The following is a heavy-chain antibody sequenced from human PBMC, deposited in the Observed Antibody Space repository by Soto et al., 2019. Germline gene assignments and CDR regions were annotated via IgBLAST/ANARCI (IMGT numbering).Heavy chain of an antibody. CDR2: IYYSGST. CDR3: ARGSGDDFWSGYYYDY. V-gene: IGHV4-59*01. CDR1: GGSISSYY. D-gene: IGHD3-3*01. J-gene: IGHJ4*02. Sequence: SETLSLTCTVSGGSISSYYWSWIRQPPGKGLEWIGYIYYSGSTNYNPSLKSRVTISVDTSKNQFSLKLSSVTAADTAVYYCARGSGDDFWSGYYYDYWGQGTLVTVSS.